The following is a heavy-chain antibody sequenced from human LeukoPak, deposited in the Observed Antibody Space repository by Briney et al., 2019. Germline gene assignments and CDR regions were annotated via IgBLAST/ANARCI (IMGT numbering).Heavy chain of an antibody. J-gene: IGHJ4*02. D-gene: IGHD4-17*01. CDR1: GFTFSSYA. CDR2: ISYDGSNK. Sequence: PRGSLRLSCAASGFTFSSYAMHWVRQAPGKGLEWVAVISYDGSNKYYADSVKGRFTISRDNSKNTLYLQMNSLRAEDTAVYYCARVRDGDDGPFDYWGQGTLVTVSS. CDR3: ARVRDGDDGPFDY. V-gene: IGHV3-30-3*01.